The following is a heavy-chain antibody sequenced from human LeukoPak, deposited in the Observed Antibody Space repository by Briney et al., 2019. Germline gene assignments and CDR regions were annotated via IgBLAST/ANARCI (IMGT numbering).Heavy chain of an antibody. CDR1: GFTFSSYD. D-gene: IGHD3-10*01. V-gene: IGHV3-13*01. CDR2: IGTAGDT. Sequence: PGGSLRLSCAASGFTFSSYDMHWVRHATGKGLEWVSAIGTAGDTYYPGSVKGRFTISRENAKNSLYLQMNSLRAGDTAVYYCARAIFRFGESHKYYYYYMDVWGKGTTVTISS. CDR3: ARAIFRFGESHKYYYYYMDV. J-gene: IGHJ6*03.